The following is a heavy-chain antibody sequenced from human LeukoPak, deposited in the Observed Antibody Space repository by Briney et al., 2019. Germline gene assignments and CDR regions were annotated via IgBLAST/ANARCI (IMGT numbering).Heavy chain of an antibody. CDR2: INGGGKTT. CDR1: GFAFSSFA. CDR3: TKELHVAVAVADYYYFYMDV. Sequence: GGSLRLSCAASGFAFSSFAMGWVRQSPGKGLEWLSTINGGGKTTFYADSVKGRFTISRDNSKNTLYLHMDGLRPDDTALYYCTKELHVAVAVADYYYFYMDVWGRGAAVGVSS. J-gene: IGHJ6*03. D-gene: IGHD6-19*01. V-gene: IGHV3-23*01.